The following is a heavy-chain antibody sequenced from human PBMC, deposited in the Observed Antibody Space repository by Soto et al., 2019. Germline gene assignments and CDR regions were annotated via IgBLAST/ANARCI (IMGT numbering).Heavy chain of an antibody. J-gene: IGHJ4*02. CDR1: GYSFNRYY. CDR3: ARLSRATVATPAAFDY. V-gene: IGHV5-51*01. D-gene: IGHD4-17*01. Sequence: GESLKISCKGSGYSFNRYYIAWVRQMPGKGLEWMGIVHPGDSDTRYSPSSQGQVTISADRSIGTAYLQWSSLKASDTAIYYCARLSRATVATPAAFDYWGQGTLVTVSS. CDR2: VHPGDSDT.